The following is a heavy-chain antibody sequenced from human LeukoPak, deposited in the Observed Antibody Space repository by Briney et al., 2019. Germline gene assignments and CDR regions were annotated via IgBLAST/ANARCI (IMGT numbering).Heavy chain of an antibody. V-gene: IGHV3-48*04. D-gene: IGHD6-13*01. J-gene: IGHJ4*02. CDR3: ARDVIAAADTKLLDY. Sequence: GGSLRLSCAASGFTFSSYSMNWVRQAPGKGLEWVSYISGSSGTIYYADSVKGRFTISRDNAKNSLYLQMNSLRAEDTAVYYCARDVIAAADTKLLDYWGQGTLVTVSS. CDR2: ISGSSGTI. CDR1: GFTFSSYS.